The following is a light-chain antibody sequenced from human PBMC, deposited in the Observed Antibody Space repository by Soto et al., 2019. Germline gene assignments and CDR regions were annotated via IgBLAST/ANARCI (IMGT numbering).Light chain of an antibody. Sequence: QSVLTQPAAVSESTAQSLTIYYTGTSSYIGNYNYVSWYQQHPDKAPKLMIYDVSNRPSGVSKRFSGSKSGYTASLTISGLQAEHEADYYCSSFTSRATYVFGPGTKVTVL. J-gene: IGLJ1*01. CDR3: SSFTSRATYV. V-gene: IGLV2-14*01. CDR1: SSYIGNYNY. CDR2: DVS.